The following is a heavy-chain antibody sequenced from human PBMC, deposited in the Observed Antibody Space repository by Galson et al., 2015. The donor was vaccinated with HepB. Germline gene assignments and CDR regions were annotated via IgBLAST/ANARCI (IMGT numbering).Heavy chain of an antibody. D-gene: IGHD6-13*01. Sequence: SLRLSCAASGFTFSSYAMTWVRQAPGKGLEWVSAVSGSGGNTYCADSVKGRFTISRDNSKNTLFLQMNSLRAEDTAVYYCAKDRDSWYFDYWGQGTLVTVSS. CDR2: VSGSGGNT. V-gene: IGHV3-23*01. CDR3: AKDRDSWYFDY. J-gene: IGHJ4*02. CDR1: GFTFSSYA.